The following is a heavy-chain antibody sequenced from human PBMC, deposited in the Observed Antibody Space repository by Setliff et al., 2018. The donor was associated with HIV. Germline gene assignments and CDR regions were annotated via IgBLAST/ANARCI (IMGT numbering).Heavy chain of an antibody. CDR2: INPNSGGT. V-gene: IGHV1-2*06. D-gene: IGHD3-3*01. CDR1: GYTFTGYY. J-gene: IGHJ4*02. Sequence: GASVKVSCKASGYTFTGYYMHWVRQAPGQGLEWMGRINPNSGGTNYAQKFQGRVTMTRDTSISTAYMELSRLRSDDTAVYYCARDPSLWHYDFWSGYYPDYWGQGTLVTVSA. CDR3: ARDPSLWHYDFWSGYYPDY.